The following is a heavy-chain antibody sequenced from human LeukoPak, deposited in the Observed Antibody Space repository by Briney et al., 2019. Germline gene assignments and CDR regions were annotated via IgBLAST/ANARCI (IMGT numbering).Heavy chain of an antibody. CDR2: IYYSGST. CDR3: ARYSGWFLYYFDY. J-gene: IGHJ4*02. V-gene: IGHV4-30-4*08. CDR1: GGSISSGDYY. D-gene: IGHD6-19*01. Sequence: SQTLSLTCTVSGGSISSGDYYWSWIRQPPGKGLEWIGYIYYSGSTYYNPSLKSRVTISVDTSKNQFSLKLSSVTAADTAVYYCARYSGWFLYYFDYWGQGTLVTVSS.